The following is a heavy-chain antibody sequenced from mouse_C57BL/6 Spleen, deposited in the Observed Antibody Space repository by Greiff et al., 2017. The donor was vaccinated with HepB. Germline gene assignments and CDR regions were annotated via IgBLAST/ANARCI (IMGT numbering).Heavy chain of an antibody. CDR2: IYPGDGDT. J-gene: IGHJ2*01. CDR3: ARSITTVVATH. Sequence: QVQLQQSGPELVKPGASVKISCKASGYAFSSSWMNWVKQRPGKGLEWIGRIYPGDGDTNYNGKFKGKATLTADKSSSTAYMQLSSLTSEDSAVYFCARSITTVVATHWGQGTTLTVSS. V-gene: IGHV1-82*01. CDR1: GYAFSSSW. D-gene: IGHD1-1*01.